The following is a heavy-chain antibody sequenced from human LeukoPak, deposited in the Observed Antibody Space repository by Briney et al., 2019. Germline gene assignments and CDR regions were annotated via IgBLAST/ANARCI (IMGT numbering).Heavy chain of an antibody. CDR1: GYSINSGYY. J-gene: IGHJ4*02. CDR2: IYHSGST. V-gene: IGHV4-38-2*01. Sequence: PSETLSLTCAVSGYSINSGYYWGWIRQPPGKGLEWIGCIYHSGSTYYNPSLKSRVTISVDTSKNQFSLKLSSVTAADTAVYYCARRAYGDYFDYWGQGPLVTSPQ. D-gene: IGHD4-17*01. CDR3: ARRAYGDYFDY.